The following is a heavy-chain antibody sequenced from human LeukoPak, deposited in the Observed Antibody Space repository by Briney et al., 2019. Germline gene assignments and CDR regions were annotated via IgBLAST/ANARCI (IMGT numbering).Heavy chain of an antibody. V-gene: IGHV4-34*01. Sequence: KTSETLSLTCAVYGGSFSGYYWSWIRQPPGKGLEWIGEINHSGSTNYNPSPKSRVTISVDTSKNQFSLKLSSVTAADTAVYYCARGLRFLEWLFQNWFDPWGQGTLVTVSS. CDR3: ARGLRFLEWLFQNWFDP. CDR2: INHSGST. CDR1: GGSFSGYY. J-gene: IGHJ5*02. D-gene: IGHD3-3*01.